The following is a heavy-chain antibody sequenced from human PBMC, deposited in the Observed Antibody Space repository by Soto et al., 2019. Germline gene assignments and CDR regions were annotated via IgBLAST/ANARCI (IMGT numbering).Heavy chain of an antibody. J-gene: IGHJ4*02. V-gene: IGHV3-23*01. CDR2: ISGSGGPT. CDR1: GLTFSNYI. CDR3: SEGWGDF. Sequence: EVQLLESGGGLVQPGGSLRLSCVVSGLTFSNYIMSWVRQAPGKGLEWVSTISGSGGPTYYVDSVKGRFTISRDNSKNTLYFQLNSLRAEDTAVYYCSEGWGDFWGQGTLVTVSS. D-gene: IGHD3-16*01.